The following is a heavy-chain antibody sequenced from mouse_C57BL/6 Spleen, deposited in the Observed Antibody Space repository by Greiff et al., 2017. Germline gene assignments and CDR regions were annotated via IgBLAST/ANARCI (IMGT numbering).Heavy chain of an antibody. CDR1: GYTFTSYW. CDR3: ARGEGPFAY. Sequence: VKLQQPGAELVMPGASVKLSCKASGYTFTSYWMHWVKQRPGQGLEWIGEIDPSDSYTNYNQKFKGKSTLTVDKSSSTAYMQLSSLTSEDSAVYYCARGEGPFAYWGQGTLVTVSA. CDR2: IDPSDSYT. V-gene: IGHV1-69*01. J-gene: IGHJ3*01.